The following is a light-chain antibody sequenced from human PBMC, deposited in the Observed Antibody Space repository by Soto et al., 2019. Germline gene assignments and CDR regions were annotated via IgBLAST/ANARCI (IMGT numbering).Light chain of an antibody. V-gene: IGKV3-15*01. Sequence: EIVMTQSPATLYVSPGERVTLSCRASQSVSSNLAWYQQKSSQAPRLLIYGASTRATGIPARFSGSGSATEFTLTISSLQSEDFAIYYCQQYNKWPPVTFGQGTRLEIK. CDR2: GAS. CDR3: QQYNKWPPVT. J-gene: IGKJ5*01. CDR1: QSVSSN.